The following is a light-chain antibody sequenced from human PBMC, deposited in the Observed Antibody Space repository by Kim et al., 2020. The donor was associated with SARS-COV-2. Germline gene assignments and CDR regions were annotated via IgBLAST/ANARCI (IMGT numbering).Light chain of an antibody. CDR2: GAT. CDR3: QQYNNWPLT. CDR1: QSVSSN. J-gene: IGKJ4*01. Sequence: SVSPGERVTLSCRVSQSVSSNLAWYQQKPGQAPRLLIYGATTRATGIPARFSGSGSGTEFTLTISSLQSEDFAVYSCQQYNNWPLTFGGGTKLEI. V-gene: IGKV3-15*01.